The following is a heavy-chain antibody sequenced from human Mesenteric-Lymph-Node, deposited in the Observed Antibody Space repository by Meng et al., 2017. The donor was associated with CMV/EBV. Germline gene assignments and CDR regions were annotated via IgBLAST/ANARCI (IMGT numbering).Heavy chain of an antibody. V-gene: IGHV3-66*01. CDR1: GFNVSTKY. Sequence: EVPLLESGGGLVQPGGSLRLSCAASGFNVSTKYMSWVRQAPGKGLEWVCIIYRGDNTYYIDSVKDRFTVSRDNSKNTMYLQMNSLRVEDTAVYYCTGDSVSNPNLDYWGQGTLVTVSS. J-gene: IGHJ4*02. CDR2: IYRGDNT. CDR3: TGDSVSNPNLDY. D-gene: IGHD3-10*01.